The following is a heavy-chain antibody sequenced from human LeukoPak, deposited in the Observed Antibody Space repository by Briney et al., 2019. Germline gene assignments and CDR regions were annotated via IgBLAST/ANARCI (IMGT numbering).Heavy chain of an antibody. J-gene: IGHJ3*01. CDR2: IQSDGSIK. V-gene: IGHV3-30*02. CDR3: AQPRDIDSWAFDV. CDR1: GFTFSKYG. D-gene: IGHD2-15*01. Sequence: GGSLRLSCVASGFTFSKYGMHWVRQAPGKGLEWISVIQSDGSIKEYADSVKGRFTVSRDNSRNTVYLQMNSLRTEDTAVYYCAQPRDIDSWAFDVWGQGTMVSVS.